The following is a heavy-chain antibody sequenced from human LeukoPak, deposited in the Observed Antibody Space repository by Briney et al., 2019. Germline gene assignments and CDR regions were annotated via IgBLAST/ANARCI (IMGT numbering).Heavy chain of an antibody. D-gene: IGHD3-16*01. J-gene: IGHJ5*02. CDR1: GGSISSGYY. CDR3: ARRGRDYDYVWGRNWFDP. Sequence: PSGTLSLTCAVSGGSISSGYYWGWIRQPPGKGLEWIGSIYHSGSTYYNPSLKSRVTISVDTSKNQFSLKLSSVTAADTAVYYCARRGRDYDYVWGRNWFDPWGQGTLVTVSS. V-gene: IGHV4-38-2*01. CDR2: IYHSGST.